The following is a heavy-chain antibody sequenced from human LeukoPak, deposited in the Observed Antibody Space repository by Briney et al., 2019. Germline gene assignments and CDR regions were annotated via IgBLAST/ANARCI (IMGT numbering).Heavy chain of an antibody. CDR1: GFTVSSNY. V-gene: IGHV3-53*01. D-gene: IGHD3-3*01. J-gene: IGHJ6*03. CDR2: IYSGGST. CDR3: ARLRSKHKRFLEGLSRRRSGRVSYYYMDV. Sequence: PGGSLRLSCAASGFTVSSNYMSWVRQAPGKGLEWVSVIYSGGSTYYADSVKGRFTISRDNSKNTLYLQMNSLRAEDTAVYYCARLRSKHKRFLEGLSRRRSGRVSYYYMDVWGKGTTVTVSS.